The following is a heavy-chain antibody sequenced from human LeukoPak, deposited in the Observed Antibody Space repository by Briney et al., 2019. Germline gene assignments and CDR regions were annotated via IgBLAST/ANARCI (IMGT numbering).Heavy chain of an antibody. CDR1: RGSIRSAN. V-gene: IGHV4-59*08. Sequence: SETLSLTSTHPRGSIRSANRRWIRQPPGKGLEWIGYIYYSGSTNYTPSLKSRVTLSVDTSKNQFSLRLSSVTAADTAVYYFARHFKRLASDYYYYGMDVWGQGTTVTVSS. CDR2: IYYSGST. J-gene: IGHJ6*02. CDR3: ARHFKRLASDYYYYGMDV.